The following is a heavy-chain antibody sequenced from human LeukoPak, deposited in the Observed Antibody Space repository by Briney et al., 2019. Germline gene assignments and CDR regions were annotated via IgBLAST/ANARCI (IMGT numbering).Heavy chain of an antibody. Sequence: GRSLRLSCAASGFTFSSYGMHWVRQAPGKGLEWVAVISYDGSNKYYADSVKGRFTISRDNSKNTLYLQMNSLRAEDTAVYYCAKGRSSGCVDYWGQGTLVTVSS. V-gene: IGHV3-30*18. J-gene: IGHJ4*02. D-gene: IGHD6-19*01. CDR1: GFTFSSYG. CDR2: ISYDGSNK. CDR3: AKGRSSGCVDY.